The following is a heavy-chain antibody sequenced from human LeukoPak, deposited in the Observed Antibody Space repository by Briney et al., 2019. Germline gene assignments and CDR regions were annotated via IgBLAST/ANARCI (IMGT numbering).Heavy chain of an antibody. J-gene: IGHJ6*03. Sequence: SETLSLTCTVSGGSISSGSYYWSWIRQPAGKGLEWIGRIYTSGSTNYNPSLKSRVTISVDTSKNQFSLKLSSVTAADTAVYYCARESHDYGDYNPRLDYYYYYMDVWGKGTTVTISS. D-gene: IGHD4-17*01. CDR1: GGSISSGSYY. V-gene: IGHV4-61*02. CDR2: IYTSGST. CDR3: ARESHDYGDYNPRLDYYYYYMDV.